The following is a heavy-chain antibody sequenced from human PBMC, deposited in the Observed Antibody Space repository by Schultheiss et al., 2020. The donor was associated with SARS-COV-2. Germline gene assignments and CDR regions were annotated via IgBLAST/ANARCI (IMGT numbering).Heavy chain of an antibody. CDR2: IKQDGSEK. J-gene: IGHJ6*02. Sequence: GGSLRLSCAASGFTFSSYAMYWVRQAPGKGLEWVANIKQDGSEKYYVDSVKGRFTISRDNAKNSLYLQMNSLRAEDTAVYYCARDQVFEEYFYGMDVWGQGTTVTVSS. CDR3: ARDQVFEEYFYGMDV. D-gene: IGHD3-10*01. V-gene: IGHV3-7*03. CDR1: GFTFSSYA.